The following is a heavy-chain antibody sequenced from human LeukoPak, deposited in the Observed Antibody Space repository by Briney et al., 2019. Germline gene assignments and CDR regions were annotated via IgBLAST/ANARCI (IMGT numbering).Heavy chain of an antibody. CDR2: IYTSGST. V-gene: IGHV4-61*02. D-gene: IGHD6-19*01. CDR3: ARTIAVAGNWWFDP. CDR1: GGSISSGSYY. Sequence: KPLETLSLTCTVSGGSISSGSYYWSWIRQPAGKGLEWIGRIYTSGSTNYNPSLKSRVTISVDTSKNQFSLKLSSVTAADTAVYYCARTIAVAGNWWFDPWGQGTLVTVSS. J-gene: IGHJ5*02.